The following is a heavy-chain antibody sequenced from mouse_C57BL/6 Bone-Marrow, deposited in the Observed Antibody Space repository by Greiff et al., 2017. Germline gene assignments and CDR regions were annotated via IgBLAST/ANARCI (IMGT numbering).Heavy chain of an antibody. V-gene: IGHV2-5*01. CDR1: GFSLTSYG. CDR2: IWRGGST. J-gene: IGHJ3*01. CDR3: AKKGGILRSWFAY. Sequence: VQLQQSGPGLVQPSQSLSITCTVSGFSLTSYGVHWVRQSPGKGLEWLGEIWRGGSTDYNAAFMSRLSITKDNSKSQVFFKMNSLQADDTAIYYCAKKGGILRSWFAYWGQGTLVTVSA. D-gene: IGHD1-1*01.